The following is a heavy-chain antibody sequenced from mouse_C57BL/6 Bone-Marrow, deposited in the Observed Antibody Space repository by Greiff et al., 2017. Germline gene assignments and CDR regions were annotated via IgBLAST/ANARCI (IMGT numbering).Heavy chain of an antibody. CDR2: IRNRANNHAT. V-gene: IGHV6-6*01. CDR1: GFTFSDAW. Sequence: EVHLVDSGGGLVQPGGSMKLSCAASGFTFSDAWMDWVRQSPEKGLEWVAEIRNRANNHATYYAESVKGRFTISRDDSKSSVYLQMNSLRAEDTGIYYCTRGGYYFYAMDYWGQGTSVTVSS. CDR3: TRGGYYFYAMDY. D-gene: IGHD2-3*01. J-gene: IGHJ4*01.